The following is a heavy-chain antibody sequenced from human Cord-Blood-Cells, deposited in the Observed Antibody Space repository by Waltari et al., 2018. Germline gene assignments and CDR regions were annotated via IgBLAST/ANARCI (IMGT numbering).Heavy chain of an antibody. V-gene: IGHV1-8*03. J-gene: IGHJ3*02. D-gene: IGHD3-9*01. CDR2: RNPNSGNT. CDR3: ARDFTNYDILTGYYKDAFDI. Sequence: QLQLLQPVAEAKQHGASVRVHCKASGYTSTSYDITWVRQATGQGRARMRWRNPNSGNTGYAQKVQGRVTITRNTSISTAYMELSSLRSEDTAVYYCARDFTNYDILTGYYKDAFDIWGQGTMVTVSS. CDR1: GYTSTSYD.